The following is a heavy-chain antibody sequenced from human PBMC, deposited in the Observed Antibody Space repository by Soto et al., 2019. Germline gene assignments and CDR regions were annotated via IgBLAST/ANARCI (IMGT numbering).Heavy chain of an antibody. CDR2: IYYSGST. V-gene: IGHV4-39*01. J-gene: IGHJ6*02. CDR3: ARHGAGSSWYLYYYGMDV. Sequence: QLQLQESGPGLVKPSETLSLTCTVSGGSISSSSYYWGWIRQPPGKGLEWIGSIYYSGSTYYNPSLKSRVTISVDTSKNQFSLKLSSVTAADTAVYYCARHGAGSSWYLYYYGMDVWGQGTTVTVSS. D-gene: IGHD6-13*01. CDR1: GGSISSSSYY.